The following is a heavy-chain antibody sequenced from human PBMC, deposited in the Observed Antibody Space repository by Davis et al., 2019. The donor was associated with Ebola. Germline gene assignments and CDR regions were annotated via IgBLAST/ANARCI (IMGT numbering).Heavy chain of an antibody. CDR1: GGSINRDTQF. D-gene: IGHD3-22*01. Sequence: MPSETLSLTCTVSGGSINRDTQFWGWIRQPPGKGLDWIGSIWTMYYSGSTHYSPSLKSRVTISVDTPKNQFSLKVTSVTAADTAVYYCARHLIYNYDGSVYSSPYYFDYWGQGTLVTVSS. J-gene: IGHJ4*02. V-gene: IGHV4-39*01. CDR2: IWTMYYSGST. CDR3: ARHLIYNYDGSVYSSPYYFDY.